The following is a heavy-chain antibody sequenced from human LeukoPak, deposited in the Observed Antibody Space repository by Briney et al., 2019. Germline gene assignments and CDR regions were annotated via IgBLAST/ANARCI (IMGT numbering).Heavy chain of an antibody. CDR1: GGSFSSSDYY. J-gene: IGHJ4*02. CDR2: IYYSGTT. CDR3: AREEDTAMVRFDY. Sequence: PSETLSLTCTVSGGSFSSSDYYWGWIRQPPGKGLEWIGSIYYSGTTYYNPSLKSRVTISVDTSKNQFSLKLSSVTAADTAVYYCAREEDTAMVRFDYWGQGTLVTVSS. V-gene: IGHV4-39*02. D-gene: IGHD5-18*01.